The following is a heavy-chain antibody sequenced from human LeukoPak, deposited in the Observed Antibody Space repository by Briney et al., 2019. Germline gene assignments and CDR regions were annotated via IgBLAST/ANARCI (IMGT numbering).Heavy chain of an antibody. CDR2: IKQDGSEK. V-gene: IGHV3-7*01. Sequence: GGSLRLSCAASGFTFSSYWMSWVRQAPGKGLEWVANIKQDGSEKYYVDSVKGRFTISRDNAKNSLYLQMNSLRAEDTAVYYCARAGYSSSSPYYYYMDVWGKGTTVTVSS. D-gene: IGHD6-6*01. CDR1: GFTFSSYW. CDR3: ARAGYSSSSPYYYYMDV. J-gene: IGHJ6*03.